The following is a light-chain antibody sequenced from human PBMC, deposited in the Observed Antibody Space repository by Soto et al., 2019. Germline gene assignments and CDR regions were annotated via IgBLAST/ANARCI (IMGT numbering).Light chain of an antibody. CDR2: AAS. CDR1: RDVGSD. V-gene: IGKV1-6*01. CDR3: LQDYGDPWT. Sequence: QMTQSPSSLSASVGEKIIITCRASRDVGSDVSWYQQKPGQAPKLLIYAASNLYTGVPSRFSGSRSGTEFTLTISSLQPEDFASYYCLQDYGDPWTFGQGTKVDIK. J-gene: IGKJ1*01.